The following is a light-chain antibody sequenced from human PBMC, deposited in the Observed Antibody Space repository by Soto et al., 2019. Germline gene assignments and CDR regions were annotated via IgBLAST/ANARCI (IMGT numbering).Light chain of an antibody. CDR3: CSYAGNYTWV. CDR1: SSDIGDYNY. Sequence: QSALTQPRSVSGSPGQSVTISCTGTSSDIGDYNYVSWYQQHPGKAPKLMISDVSKRPSGVPDRFSGSKSGNTASLTISGLQAEDEADYYCCSYAGNYTWVFGGGTKVTVL. CDR2: DVS. V-gene: IGLV2-11*01. J-gene: IGLJ3*02.